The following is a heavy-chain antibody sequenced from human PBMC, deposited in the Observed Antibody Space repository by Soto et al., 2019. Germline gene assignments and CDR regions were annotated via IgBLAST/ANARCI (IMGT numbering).Heavy chain of an antibody. CDR1: GGSISSYY. CDR2: IYYSGST. V-gene: IGHV4-59*01. J-gene: IGHJ6*02. CDR3: AREGLVGARDYYYYYGMDV. D-gene: IGHD1-26*01. Sequence: SETLSLTCTVSGGSISSYYWSWIRQPPGKGLEWIGYIYYSGSTNYNTTLKSRVTISVDTSKNQFSLKLSSVTAADTAVYYCAREGLVGARDYYYYYGMDVWGQGTTVTVSS.